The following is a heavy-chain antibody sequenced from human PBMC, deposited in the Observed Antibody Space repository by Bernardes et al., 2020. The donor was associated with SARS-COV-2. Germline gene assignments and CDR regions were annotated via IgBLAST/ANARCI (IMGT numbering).Heavy chain of an antibody. V-gene: IGHV3-23*01. CDR2: VSGSGDT. J-gene: IGHJ4*02. D-gene: IGHD2-21*02. CDR1: GFTLDMFA. CDR3: AKDYCGGDCDFFDY. Sequence: GGSLRLSCTTSGFTLDMFAMSWVRQVPGKGLEWVSGVSGSGDTYYADSVKGRFIISRDSSKNILFLQMNDLRAEDTAVYYCAKDYCGGDCDFFDYWGQGTVVTVSS.